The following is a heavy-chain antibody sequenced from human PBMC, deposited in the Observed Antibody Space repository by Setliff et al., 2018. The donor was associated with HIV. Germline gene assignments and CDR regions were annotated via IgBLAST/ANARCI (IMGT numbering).Heavy chain of an antibody. CDR2: IIPILGVA. J-gene: IGHJ4*02. CDR1: RSTFNSHT. V-gene: IGHV1-69*04. CDR3: AKDRLPLGYSYGYGY. D-gene: IGHD5-18*01. Sequence: SVKVSCKASRSTFNSHTINWVRQAPGQGLDWMGRIIPILGVANYAQRFQGKVTITADKSTSTAYMELSSLRAEDTAVYYCAKDRLPLGYSYGYGYWGQGTLVTVSS.